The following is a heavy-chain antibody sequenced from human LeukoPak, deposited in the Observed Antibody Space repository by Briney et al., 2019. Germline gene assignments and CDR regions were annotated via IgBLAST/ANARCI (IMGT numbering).Heavy chain of an antibody. D-gene: IGHD4-23*01. CDR2: IYYSGST. V-gene: IGHV4-61*01. CDR3: ARGYGGPGGFDI. CDR1: GDSVSNGHYY. Sequence: SETLSLTCTVSGDSVSNGHYYWSWIRQPPGKGLEWIGYIYYSGSTNYNPSLKSPVTISLDTSKNQFSLKLNPVTAADTAVYYCARGYGGPGGFDIWGQGTMVTVSS. J-gene: IGHJ3*02.